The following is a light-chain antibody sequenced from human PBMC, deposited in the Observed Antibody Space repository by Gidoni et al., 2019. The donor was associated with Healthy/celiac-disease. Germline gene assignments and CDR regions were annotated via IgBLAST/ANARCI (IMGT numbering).Light chain of an antibody. CDR3: AAWDDILSGVV. V-gene: IGLV1-47*01. CDR2: RNN. J-gene: IGLJ2*01. Sequence: QSVLTQPPSASGTPGQRVTISCSGSPSNIGSNYVYWYQQLPGTAPKLLLYRNNRRPSGVPDRFSGSKSGTSASLAISGLRSVDEADYYCAAWDDILSGVVFGGGTKLTVL. CDR1: PSNIGSNY.